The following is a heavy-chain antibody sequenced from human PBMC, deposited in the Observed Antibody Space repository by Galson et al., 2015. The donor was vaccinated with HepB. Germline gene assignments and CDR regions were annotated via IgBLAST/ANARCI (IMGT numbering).Heavy chain of an antibody. CDR3: AKWGVWGVFEY. Sequence: SLRLSCAASGFTFTSYAMSWVRQAPRKGLEWVSAISASDVKPFYADSMKGRFTISRDNSRNTVSLQMNSLRDEDTAVYYCAKWGVWGVFEYWGQGILVTVPS. CDR1: GFTFTSYA. J-gene: IGHJ4*02. D-gene: IGHD3-16*01. CDR2: ISASDVKP. V-gene: IGHV3-23*01.